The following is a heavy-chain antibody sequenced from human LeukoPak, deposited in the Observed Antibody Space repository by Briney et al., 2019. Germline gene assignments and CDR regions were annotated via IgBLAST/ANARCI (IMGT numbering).Heavy chain of an antibody. CDR2: IIPILGIA. V-gene: IGHV1-69*04. CDR3: ARDRSSQLVYFDY. CDR1: GGTFSSYA. J-gene: IGHJ4*02. D-gene: IGHD6-6*01. Sequence: GASVKVSCKASGGTFSSYAISWVRQAPGQGLEWMGRIIPILGIANYAQKFQGRVTITAGKSTSTAYMELSSLRSEDTAVYYCARDRSSQLVYFDYWGQGTLVTVSS.